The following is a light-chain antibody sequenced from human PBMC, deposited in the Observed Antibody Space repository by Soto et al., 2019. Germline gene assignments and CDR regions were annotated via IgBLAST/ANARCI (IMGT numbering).Light chain of an antibody. J-gene: IGLJ3*02. V-gene: IGLV1-44*01. CDR2: NNN. Sequence: QLVLTQPPSASGTPGQRVTISCSGSSSNIGSKTVNWYQQLPGTAPKLLIYNNNQRPSGVPDRFSGSKSGTSASLAISGLQSEDEAEYYCAAWDDALNGPVFGGGTKVTVL. CDR3: AAWDDALNGPV. CDR1: SSNIGSKT.